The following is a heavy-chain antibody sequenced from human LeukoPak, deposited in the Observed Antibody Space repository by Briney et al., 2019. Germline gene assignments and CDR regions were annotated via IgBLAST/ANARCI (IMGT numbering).Heavy chain of an antibody. CDR2: IYYSGST. CDR3: ARRIEWELPFDY. D-gene: IGHD1-26*01. Sequence: PSETLSLTCTVSSGSISSGSYYWSWIRQPPGKGLEWIGYIYYSGSTNYNPSLKSRVTISVDTSKNQFSLKLSSVTAADTAVYYCARRIEWELPFDYWGQGTLVTVSS. V-gene: IGHV4-61*01. J-gene: IGHJ4*02. CDR1: SGSISSGSYY.